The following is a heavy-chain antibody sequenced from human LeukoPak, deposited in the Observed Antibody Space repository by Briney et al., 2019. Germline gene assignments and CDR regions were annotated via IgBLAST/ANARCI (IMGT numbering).Heavy chain of an antibody. CDR1: GGSFSGYY. Sequence: SETLSLTCAVYGGSFSGYYWSWIRQPPGKGLEWIGEINHSGSTDYNPSLKSRVTISVDTSKNQFSLKLSSVTAADTAVYYCATRDPYYYDSSVPSWFDPWGQGTLVTVSS. D-gene: IGHD3-22*01. CDR2: INHSGST. CDR3: ATRDPYYYDSSVPSWFDP. V-gene: IGHV4-34*01. J-gene: IGHJ5*02.